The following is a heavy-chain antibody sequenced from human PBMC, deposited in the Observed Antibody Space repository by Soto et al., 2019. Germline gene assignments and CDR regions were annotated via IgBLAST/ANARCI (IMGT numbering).Heavy chain of an antibody. V-gene: IGHV3-13*01. CDR3: AREGKYYYGSGSYSGRYYMDV. CDR2: IGTAGDT. J-gene: IGHJ6*03. CDR1: GFTFSSYD. D-gene: IGHD3-10*01. Sequence: EVQLVESGGGLVQPGGSLRLSCAASGFTFSSYDMHWVRQATGKGLEWVSAIGTAGDTYYPGSVKGRFTISRENAKNSLYLQMNSLRAGDTAVYYCAREGKYYYGSGSYSGRYYMDVWGKGTTVTVSS.